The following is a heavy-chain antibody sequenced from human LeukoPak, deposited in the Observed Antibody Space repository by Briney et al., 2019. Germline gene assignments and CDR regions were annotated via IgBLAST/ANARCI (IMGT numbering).Heavy chain of an antibody. CDR2: VANSGVDT. V-gene: IGHV3-23*01. D-gene: IGHD4-23*01. Sequence: GGSLRLSCAASGFTFSSYAMSWVRQAPGKGLEWVSTVANSGVDTYYADSVRGRFTISRDNSRNTIYLQINSLRAEDTAVYYCAKSHSVAQRGYFDYWGQGTLVTVSA. J-gene: IGHJ4*02. CDR3: AKSHSVAQRGYFDY. CDR1: GFTFSSYA.